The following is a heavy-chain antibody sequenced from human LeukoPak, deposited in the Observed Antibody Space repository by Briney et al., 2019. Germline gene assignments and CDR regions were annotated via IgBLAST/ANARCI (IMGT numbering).Heavy chain of an antibody. J-gene: IGHJ6*03. D-gene: IGHD2-2*01. CDR2: ISYAGNNK. Sequence: GRSLRLSYAASGFTFSNYDMHWVRQAPGKGLEWVAVISYAGNNKYYADSVKGRFTISRDNSKNTLFLQMNSLRAEDTAVYYCARGRGSHQVPYYYMDVWGKGTTVTVSS. V-gene: IGHV3-30*04. CDR1: GFTFSNYD. CDR3: ARGRGSHQVPYYYMDV.